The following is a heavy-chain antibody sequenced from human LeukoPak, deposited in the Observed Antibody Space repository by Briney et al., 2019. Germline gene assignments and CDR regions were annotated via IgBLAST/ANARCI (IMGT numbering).Heavy chain of an antibody. V-gene: IGHV3-30*18. Sequence: SGGSLRLSCAASGFTFSSYGMHWVRQAPGKGLEWVAVISYDGSNKYYADSVKGRFTISRDNSKNTLYLQMNSLRAEDTAVYYCAKDRADYGAYGLDPWGQGTLVTVSS. CDR3: AKDRADYGAYGLDP. D-gene: IGHD4-17*01. CDR2: ISYDGSNK. CDR1: GFTFSSYG. J-gene: IGHJ5*02.